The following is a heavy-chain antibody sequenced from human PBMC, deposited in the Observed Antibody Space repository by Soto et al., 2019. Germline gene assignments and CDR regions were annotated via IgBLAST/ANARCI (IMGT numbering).Heavy chain of an antibody. CDR1: GFTFSSYG. V-gene: IGHV3-30*18. Sequence: GGSLRLSCAASGFTFSSYGMHWVRQAPGKGLEWVAVISYDGSNKYYADSVKGRFTISRDNSKNTLYLQMNSLRAEDTAVYYCAKAYDFWSGYYFSVDYWGQGTLVTVSS. D-gene: IGHD3-3*01. CDR2: ISYDGSNK. CDR3: AKAYDFWSGYYFSVDY. J-gene: IGHJ4*02.